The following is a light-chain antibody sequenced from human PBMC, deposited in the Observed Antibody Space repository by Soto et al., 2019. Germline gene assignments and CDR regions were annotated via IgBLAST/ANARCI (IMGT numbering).Light chain of an antibody. CDR3: QQRSNWPPALS. J-gene: IGKJ4*01. CDR1: QSVNNF. Sequence: EVVLTQSPATLSLSPGDRATLSCRASQSVNNFLAWYQQKPGQTPRLLIYDASKRATGIPGRFSGSGSGTDFTLTISSLEPEDFAVYYCQQRSNWPPALSFGGVTKVEI. CDR2: DAS. V-gene: IGKV3-11*01.